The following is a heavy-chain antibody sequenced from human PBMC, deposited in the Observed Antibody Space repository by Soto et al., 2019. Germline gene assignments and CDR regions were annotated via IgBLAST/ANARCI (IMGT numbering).Heavy chain of an antibody. CDR3: ARAEGVEYSSSSGCDY. Sequence: SETLSLTCTVSGGSISSGGYYWSWIRQHPGKGLEWIGYIYYSGSTYYNPSLKSRVTISVDTSKNQFSLKLSSVTAADTAVYYCARAEGVEYSSSSGCDYWGQGTLVTVSS. CDR1: GGSISSGGYY. J-gene: IGHJ4*02. V-gene: IGHV4-31*03. CDR2: IYYSGST. D-gene: IGHD6-6*01.